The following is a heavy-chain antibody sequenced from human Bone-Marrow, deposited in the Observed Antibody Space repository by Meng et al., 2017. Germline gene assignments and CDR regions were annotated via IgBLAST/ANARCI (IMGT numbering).Heavy chain of an antibody. CDR1: GFTFDDYG. CDR3: ARDLNYWYFDL. CDR2: INWNGGST. J-gene: IGHJ2*01. Sequence: GESLKISCAASGFTFDDYGMSWVRQAPGKGLEWVSGINWNGGSTGYADSVKGRFTISRDNAKNSLYLQMNSLRAEDTAVYYCARDLNYWYFDLWGRGTLVTVSS. V-gene: IGHV3-20*04.